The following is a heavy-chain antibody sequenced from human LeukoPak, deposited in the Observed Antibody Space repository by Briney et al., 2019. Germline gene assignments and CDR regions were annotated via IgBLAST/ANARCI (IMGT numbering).Heavy chain of an antibody. J-gene: IGHJ6*03. CDR3: ARDLYSSSWPYYYYYYMDV. Sequence: GGSLRLSCAASGFTFSSYWMSWVRQAPGKGLEWVANIKQDGSEKYYVDSVKGRFTISRDNAKNSLYPQMNSLRAEDTAVYYCARDLYSSSWPYYYYYYMDVWGKGTTVTVSS. V-gene: IGHV3-7*01. D-gene: IGHD6-13*01. CDR2: IKQDGSEK. CDR1: GFTFSSYW.